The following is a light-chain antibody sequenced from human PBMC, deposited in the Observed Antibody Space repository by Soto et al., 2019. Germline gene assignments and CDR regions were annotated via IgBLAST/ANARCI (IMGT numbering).Light chain of an antibody. J-gene: IGLJ3*02. Sequence: QSVLTQPASVSGSPGQSITISCTGTSRDVGGYNYVSWYQQHPGKAPKLMIYDVINRPSGVSNRFSGSKSGNTASLTISGLQAEDEADYYCSSYTSSSTLGMFGGGTKLTVL. CDR1: SRDVGGYNY. CDR3: SSYTSSSTLGM. V-gene: IGLV2-14*01. CDR2: DVI.